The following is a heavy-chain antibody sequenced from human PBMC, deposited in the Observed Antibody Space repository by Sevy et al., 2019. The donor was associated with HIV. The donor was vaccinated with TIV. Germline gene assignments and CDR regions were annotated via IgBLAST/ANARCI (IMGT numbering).Heavy chain of an antibody. CDR2: IYGGGST. CDR3: ARDFVGGSYGDSGKYYYYYYMDV. D-gene: IGHD1-26*01. CDR1: GFIVSSNY. V-gene: IGHV3-53*01. J-gene: IGHJ6*03. Sequence: GGSLRLSCAASGFIVSSNYMTWVRQAPGKGLEWVSVIYGGGSTYYADSVKGRFTISRDNSKNTLYLQMSSLRAEDTAVYYCARDFVGGSYGDSGKYYYYYYMDVWGKGTTVTVSS.